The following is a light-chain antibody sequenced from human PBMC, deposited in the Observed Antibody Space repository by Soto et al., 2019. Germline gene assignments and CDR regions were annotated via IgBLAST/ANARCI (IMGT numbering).Light chain of an antibody. J-gene: IGLJ1*01. CDR3: SSYAGSNNFEV. Sequence: QPALTQPPSASVSPGRSVTISCTGTSSDVGGYNYVSWYQQHPGKAPKLMIYEVSKRPSGVPDRFSGSKSGNTASLTVSGLQAEDEADYYCSSYAGSNNFEVFGTGTKVNVL. V-gene: IGLV2-8*01. CDR1: SSDVGGYNY. CDR2: EVS.